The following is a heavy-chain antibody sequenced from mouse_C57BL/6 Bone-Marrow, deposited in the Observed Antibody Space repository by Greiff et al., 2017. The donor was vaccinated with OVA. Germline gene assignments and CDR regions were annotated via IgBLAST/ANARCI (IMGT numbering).Heavy chain of an antibody. V-gene: IGHV1-7*01. Sequence: QVQLQQSGAELVKPGASVKLSCKASGYTFTSYWMHWVKQRPGQGLEWIGYINPISGYTKYNQKFKDKATLTADKSSSAAYMQLCSLTYEYSTVYYCARGDGDPAWFAYWGQGTLVTVSA. CDR1: GYTFTSYW. CDR3: ARGDGDPAWFAY. J-gene: IGHJ3*01. D-gene: IGHD2-13*01. CDR2: INPISGYT.